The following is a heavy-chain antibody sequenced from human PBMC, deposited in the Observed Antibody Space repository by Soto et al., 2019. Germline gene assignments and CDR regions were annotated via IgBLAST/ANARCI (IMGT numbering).Heavy chain of an antibody. CDR3: ARDIVATDSEYFQH. J-gene: IGHJ1*01. Sequence: GSLRLSCAASGFTFSSYAMHWVRQAPGKGLEWVAVISYDGSNKYYADSVKGRFTISRDNSKNTLYLQMNSLRAEDTAVYYCARDIVATDSEYFQHWGQGTLVTVSS. CDR2: ISYDGSNK. D-gene: IGHD5-12*01. CDR1: GFTFSSYA. V-gene: IGHV3-30-3*01.